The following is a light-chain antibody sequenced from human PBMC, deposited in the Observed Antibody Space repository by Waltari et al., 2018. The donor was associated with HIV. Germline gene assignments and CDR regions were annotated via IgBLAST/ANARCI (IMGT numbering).Light chain of an antibody. V-gene: IGLV8-61*01. J-gene: IGLJ3*02. CDR1: SDPDPPGHF. CDR3: LLFVSASWV. Sequence: TVVTQEPSFSVSPGGTLTVTCALTSDPDPPGHFPSWYRQAPGQPPRTLICAVNRRSSGVPDRFSGSITGGKAVLTITGAQADDECVYYCLLFVSASWVFGGGTKVTV. CDR2: AVN.